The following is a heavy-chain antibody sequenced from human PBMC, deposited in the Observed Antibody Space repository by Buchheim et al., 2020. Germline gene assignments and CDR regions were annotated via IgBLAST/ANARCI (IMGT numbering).Heavy chain of an antibody. CDR1: GGSIRSNY. CDR3: ARSKHSSGRTPYYGMDV. CDR2: IYYSGST. J-gene: IGHJ6*02. D-gene: IGHD6-19*01. Sequence: QVQLQESGPGLVKPSETLSLTCSVSGGSIRSNYWSWIRQPPGKGLEWIGYIYYSGSTNYNLSLKSRVTISVDTSKNQFSLQLRSVTAADTAVYYCARSKHSSGRTPYYGMDVWGQGTT. V-gene: IGHV4-59*12.